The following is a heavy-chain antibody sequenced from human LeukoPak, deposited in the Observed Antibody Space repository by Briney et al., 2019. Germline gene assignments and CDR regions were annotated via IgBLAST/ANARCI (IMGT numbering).Heavy chain of an antibody. D-gene: IGHD2-21*02. CDR2: IYYSGNT. V-gene: IGHV4-61*01. Sequence: SETLSLTCTVSGGSVSSGSYYWSWVRQPPGKGLEWIGYIYYSGNTNYNPSLKSRVTISVDTSKNQFSLNLNSVTAADTAVYYCARATIYCGGDCYQGALDIWGQGTMVTVSS. J-gene: IGHJ3*02. CDR3: ARATIYCGGDCYQGALDI. CDR1: GGSVSSGSYY.